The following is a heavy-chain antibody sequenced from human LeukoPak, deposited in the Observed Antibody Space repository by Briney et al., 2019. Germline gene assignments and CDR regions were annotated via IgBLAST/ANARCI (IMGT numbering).Heavy chain of an antibody. D-gene: IGHD3-10*01. Sequence: PGGSLRLSCAASGFTFSSYAMSWVRQAPGKGLEWVSAISGSGGSTYYADSVKGRFTISRDNSKNTLYLQMNNLRADDTAVYYCAKSYASGSFYDYWGQGTLVTVSS. J-gene: IGHJ4*02. CDR1: GFTFSSYA. CDR3: AKSYASGSFYDY. CDR2: ISGSGGST. V-gene: IGHV3-23*01.